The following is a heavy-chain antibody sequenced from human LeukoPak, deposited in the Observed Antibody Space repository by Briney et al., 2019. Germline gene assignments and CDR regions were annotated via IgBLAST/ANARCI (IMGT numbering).Heavy chain of an antibody. D-gene: IGHD5-24*01. V-gene: IGHV3-7*04. Sequence: GGSLRLSCVASGFPFSSYWMTWVRQAPGKGLEWVANIKQDGSKKSYVDSVKGRFTISRDNAKNSLYLQMNSLRAEDTAIYYCTRVGYIDEGIDYWGQGTLVTVSS. CDR3: TRVGYIDEGIDY. J-gene: IGHJ4*02. CDR2: IKQDGSKK. CDR1: GFPFSSYW.